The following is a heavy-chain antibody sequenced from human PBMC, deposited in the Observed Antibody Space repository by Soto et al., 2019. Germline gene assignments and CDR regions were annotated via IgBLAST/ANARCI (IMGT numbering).Heavy chain of an antibody. Sequence: GGSLRLSCEASGFALDTYAVHWVRQAPGKGLEWVALISSDGTKKHLADSVKGRFTISRDNSKSFVYLQMKSVRGEDTAVYYCAKAVAAAYYYHYYGMDVWGQGTTVTVSS. CDR1: GFALDTYA. J-gene: IGHJ6*02. CDR2: ISSDGTKK. D-gene: IGHD6-13*01. V-gene: IGHV3-30-3*01. CDR3: AKAVAAAYYYHYYGMDV.